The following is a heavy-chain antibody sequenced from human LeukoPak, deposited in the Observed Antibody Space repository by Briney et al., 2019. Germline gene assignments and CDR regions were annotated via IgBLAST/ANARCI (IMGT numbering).Heavy chain of an antibody. CDR3: ARVHGDFLDY. J-gene: IGHJ4*02. V-gene: IGHV3-48*03. CDR2: ISSSGSTI. CDR1: GFTFSSYE. Sequence: PGGSLRLSCAASGFTFSSYEMNWVRQAPGKGLEWVSYISSSGSTIYYADSVKGRFTISRDNAKNSLYLQMNSLRAEDTAVYYCARVHGDFLDYWGQGTLVTVSS. D-gene: IGHD4-17*01.